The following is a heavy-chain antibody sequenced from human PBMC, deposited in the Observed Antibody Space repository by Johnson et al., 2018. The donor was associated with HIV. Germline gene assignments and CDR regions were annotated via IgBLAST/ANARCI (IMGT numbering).Heavy chain of an antibody. J-gene: IGHJ3*02. CDR1: GFTFSSYG. V-gene: IGHV3-30*02. CDR2: IRNDGSKK. CDR3: ARGGLLSPDAFDI. Sequence: QVQLVESGGGVAQPGGSLRLSCVASGFTFSSYGMHWVRQAPGKGLEWVAFIRNDGSKKYYADSVKGRFTISRDNSKNTLYLQMNSLRAEDTAVYYCARGGLLSPDAFDIWGQGTMVTVS. D-gene: IGHD2-21*02.